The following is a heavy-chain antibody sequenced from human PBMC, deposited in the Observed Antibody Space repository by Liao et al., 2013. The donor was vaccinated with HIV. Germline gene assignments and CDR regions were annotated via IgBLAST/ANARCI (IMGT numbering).Heavy chain of an antibody. D-gene: IGHD2-15*01. CDR3: ARVVWGGGGKLVTSRYFVS. CDR2: IYHSGST. J-gene: IGHJ2*01. V-gene: IGHV4-30-2*01. Sequence: QLQLQESGSGLVKPSQTLSLTCTVSGDSIRSGGYSWSWVRQPPGKVLEWIGYIYHSGSTYVNPSSRVESSCQLTGPRTKFYLKLRSVDAAGHGRGITVARVVWGGGGKLVTSRYFVSLGP. CDR1: GDSIRSGGYS.